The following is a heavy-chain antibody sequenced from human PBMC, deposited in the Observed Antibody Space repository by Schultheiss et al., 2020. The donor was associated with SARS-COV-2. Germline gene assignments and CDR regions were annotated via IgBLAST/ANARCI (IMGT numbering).Heavy chain of an antibody. D-gene: IGHD6-6*01. Sequence: GGSLRLSCAASGFTFSSYEMNWVRQAPGKGLEWVSYISSSGSTIYYADSVKGRFTISRDNAKNSLYLQMNSLRAEDTAVYYCARRKRGSKYSSSSWTAQGGDAFDIWGQGTMVTVSS. CDR1: GFTFSSYE. J-gene: IGHJ3*02. CDR2: ISSSGSTI. V-gene: IGHV3-48*03. CDR3: ARRKRGSKYSSSSWTAQGGDAFDI.